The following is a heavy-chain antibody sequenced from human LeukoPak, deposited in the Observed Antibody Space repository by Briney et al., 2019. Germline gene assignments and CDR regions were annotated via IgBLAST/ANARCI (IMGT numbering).Heavy chain of an antibody. Sequence: PSETLSLTCTVSGGSISSDGYYWSWIRQHPGKGLEWIGYIYDSGSTYYNLSLKSRVTISVDTSENQFSLRLSSVTAADTAVYYCARGTGPSYYFDYWGQGTLVTVSS. D-gene: IGHD7-27*01. CDR3: ARGTGPSYYFDY. V-gene: IGHV4-31*03. CDR2: IYDSGST. J-gene: IGHJ4*02. CDR1: GGSISSDGYY.